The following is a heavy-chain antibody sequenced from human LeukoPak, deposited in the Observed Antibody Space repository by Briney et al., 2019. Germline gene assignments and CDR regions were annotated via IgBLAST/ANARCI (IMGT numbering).Heavy chain of an antibody. CDR3: AREKMATGNY. CDR2: ISYDGSNK. Sequence: PGRCLRLSCAASGFTFSSYAMHWVRQAPGKGLEWVAVISYDGSNKYYADSVKGRFTISRDNSKNTLYLQMNSLRAEDTAVYYCAREKMATGNYWGQGTLVTVSS. D-gene: IGHD5-24*01. J-gene: IGHJ4*02. V-gene: IGHV3-30-3*01. CDR1: GFTFSSYA.